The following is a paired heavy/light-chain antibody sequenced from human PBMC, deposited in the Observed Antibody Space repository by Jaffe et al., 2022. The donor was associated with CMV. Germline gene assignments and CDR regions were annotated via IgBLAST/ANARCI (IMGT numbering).Light chain of an antibody. J-gene: IGLJ1*01. CDR1: SSDVGGYNY. V-gene: IGLV2-11*01. Sequence: QSALTQPRSVSGSPGQSVTISCTGTSSDVGGYNYVSWYQQHPGKAPKLMIYDVSKRPSGVPDRFSGSKSGNTASLTISGLQAEDEADYYCCSYAGSYIPYVFGTGTKVTVL. CDR3: CSYAGSYIPYV. CDR2: DVS.
Heavy chain of an antibody. J-gene: IGHJ4*02. CDR2: ISWNSGSI. Sequence: EVQLVESGGGLVQPGRSLRLSCAASGFTFDDYAMHWVRQAPGKGLEWVSGISWNSGSIGYADSVKGRFTISRDNAKNSLYLQMNSLRAEDTALYYCAKDITPYDFWSGPLFTYFDYWGQGTLVTVSS. V-gene: IGHV3-9*01. CDR1: GFTFDDYA. CDR3: AKDITPYDFWSGPLFTYFDY. D-gene: IGHD3-3*01.